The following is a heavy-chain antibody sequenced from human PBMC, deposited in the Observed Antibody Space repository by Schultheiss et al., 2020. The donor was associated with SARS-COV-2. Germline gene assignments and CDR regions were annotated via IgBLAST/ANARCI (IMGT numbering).Heavy chain of an antibody. CDR3: ARHTKDHWVVVPAALKWFDP. J-gene: IGHJ5*02. V-gene: IGHV4-59*01. D-gene: IGHD2-2*01. CDR1: GGSISSDY. Sequence: SETLSLTCTVSGGSISSDYWTWIRQPPGKGLEWIGYIYYSGSTNYNPSLKSRVTISVDTSKSQFSLKLTSVTAADTAMYYCARHTKDHWVVVPAALKWFDPWGQGTLVTVSS. CDR2: IYYSGST.